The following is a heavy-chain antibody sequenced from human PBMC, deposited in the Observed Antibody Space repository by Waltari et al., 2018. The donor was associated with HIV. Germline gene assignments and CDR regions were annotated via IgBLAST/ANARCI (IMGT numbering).Heavy chain of an antibody. CDR3: ARARGIVGAIRGLGFDY. V-gene: IGHV1-69*04. CDR1: GGTFSSYA. Sequence: QVQLVQSGAEVKKPGSSVKVSCKASGGTFSSYAISWVRQAPGQGLEWMGRIIPILGIANYAQKFQGRVTITADKSTSTAYMELSSLRSEDTAVYYCARARGIVGAIRGLGFDYWGQGTLVTVSS. D-gene: IGHD1-26*01. CDR2: IIPILGIA. J-gene: IGHJ4*02.